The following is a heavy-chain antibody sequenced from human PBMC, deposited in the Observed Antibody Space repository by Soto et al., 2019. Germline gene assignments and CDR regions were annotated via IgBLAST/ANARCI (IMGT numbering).Heavy chain of an antibody. CDR3: ARAGVTPHFFDY. CDR1: GFSLRTTY. V-gene: IGHV3-53*01. J-gene: IGHJ4*02. CDR2: FESGGSI. Sequence: GGSVRLPCTPCGFSLRTTYMSWVRQAPGKGLEWVSVFESGGSIYYADSVKGRFIISRDYAKNTVYLQMNSLRADDTAVYYCARAGVTPHFFDYWGQGTLVTVSS. D-gene: IGHD2-21*02.